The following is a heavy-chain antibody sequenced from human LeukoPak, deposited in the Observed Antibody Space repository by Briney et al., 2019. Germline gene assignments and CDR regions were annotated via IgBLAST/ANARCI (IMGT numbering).Heavy chain of an antibody. CDR2: IYDSEGT. CDR3: ASGIAYYQPSKNAFDF. V-gene: IGHV4-30-2*01. J-gene: IGHJ3*01. D-gene: IGHD2-2*01. CDR1: GVSISNAGYL. Sequence: SETLSLTCTVSGVSISNAGYLWSWIRQPPGKGLEYIGYIYDSEGTYYNPSLKSRVTVSVDRSKNQFSLKVYSVSAADTAVYYCASGIAYYQPSKNAFDFWGQGTMVIVSS.